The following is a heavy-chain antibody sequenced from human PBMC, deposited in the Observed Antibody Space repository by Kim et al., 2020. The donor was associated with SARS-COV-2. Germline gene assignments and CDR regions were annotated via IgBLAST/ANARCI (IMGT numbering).Heavy chain of an antibody. CDR1: GFTFSTYG. J-gene: IGHJ4*02. D-gene: IGHD3-9*01. CDR3: AKVDTLDD. V-gene: IGHV3-7*03. Sequence: GGSLRLSCAASGFTFSTYGMSWVRQAPGKGLEWVSTIKKDGSEKYYVDSVKGRFTISRDNPKNSLYLQMNSLRVEDTAVYYCAKVDTLDDWGQGTQVTVSS. CDR2: IKKDGSEK.